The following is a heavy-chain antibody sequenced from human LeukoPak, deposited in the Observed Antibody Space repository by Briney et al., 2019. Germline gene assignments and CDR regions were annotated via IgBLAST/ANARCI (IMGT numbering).Heavy chain of an antibody. V-gene: IGHV3-7*01. Sequence: GGSLRLSCAASGFTISNYWMNWVRQAPGEGLEWVANINQDGSVEHYVDSVKGRFTISRDNVKNTLYLQMNSLRAEDTAVYYCARDGSSWSNWLDPWGQGTLVTVSS. J-gene: IGHJ5*02. CDR1: GFTISNYW. D-gene: IGHD6-13*01. CDR3: ARDGSSWSNWLDP. CDR2: INQDGSVE.